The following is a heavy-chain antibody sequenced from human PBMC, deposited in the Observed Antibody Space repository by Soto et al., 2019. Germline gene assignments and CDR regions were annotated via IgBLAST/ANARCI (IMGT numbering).Heavy chain of an antibody. J-gene: IGHJ4*02. Sequence: EVQLLESGGDLVQPGGSLRLSCAVTGFIFSDYSMSGVRQAPGKGLEWVSGISGVGGSTYYADSVKGRFTISRDNSKNTLYLQMNSLRAEDTALYYCAKRLGDHWDEYYFHYWGQGTLVTVSS. CDR1: GFIFSDYS. V-gene: IGHV3-23*01. CDR2: ISGVGGST. D-gene: IGHD1-1*01. CDR3: AKRLGDHWDEYYFHY.